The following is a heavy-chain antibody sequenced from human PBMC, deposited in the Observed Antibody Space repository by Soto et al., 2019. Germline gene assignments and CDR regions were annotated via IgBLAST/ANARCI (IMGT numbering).Heavy chain of an antibody. CDR1: CDRGSSNDST. J-gene: IGHJ5*01. CDR3: ARLIGDSWLDS. Sequence: SQTLSLTFAISCDRGSSNDSTLDWIRPSPSRGLEWLGRTYYRSKWSNDYAVSVKGRITINPDTSNNQLSLHLNSVTPDDTAVYYCARLIGDSWLDSWGQGTLVTV. D-gene: IGHD3-16*01. CDR2: TYYRSKWSN. V-gene: IGHV6-1*01.